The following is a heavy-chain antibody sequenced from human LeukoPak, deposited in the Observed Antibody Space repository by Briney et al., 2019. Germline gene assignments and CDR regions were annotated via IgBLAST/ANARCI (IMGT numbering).Heavy chain of an antibody. CDR2: IFAYNGNT. Sequence: ASVRVSCKASGYTFSSYGISWVRQAPGQGLEWMGWIFAYNGNTNYAQKLQGIVTMTTDTSTSTAYMELRSLRSDDTAVYYCARESPAMVDYWGQGTLVTVSS. CDR3: ARESPAMVDY. CDR1: GYTFSSYG. J-gene: IGHJ4*02. V-gene: IGHV1-18*01. D-gene: IGHD5-18*01.